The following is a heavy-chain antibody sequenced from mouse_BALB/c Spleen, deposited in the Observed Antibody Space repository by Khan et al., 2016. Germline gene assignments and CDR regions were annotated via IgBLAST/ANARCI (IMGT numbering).Heavy chain of an antibody. Sequence: EVQLQESGPGLVKPSQSLSLTCSVTGYSITSGYYWNWIRQFPGNKLEWMGFISYDGSNNYNPSLKNRISITRDTSKNQFFLKLNSVPAEDTATYFCARGLPPDYWGQGTTLTVSS. CDR3: ARGLPPDY. D-gene: IGHD2-13*01. CDR2: ISYDGSN. J-gene: IGHJ2*01. CDR1: GYSITSGYY. V-gene: IGHV3-6*02.